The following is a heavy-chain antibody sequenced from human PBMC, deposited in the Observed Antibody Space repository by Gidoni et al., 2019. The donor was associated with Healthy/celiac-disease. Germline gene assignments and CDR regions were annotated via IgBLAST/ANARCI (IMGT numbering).Heavy chain of an antibody. CDR3: ARDSGYSSSWTPYFDY. J-gene: IGHJ4*02. CDR1: GFTFSSSG. D-gene: IGHD6-13*01. CDR2: IWYDGSNK. Sequence: QVQLVESGGGVVQPGRSLRLSCAASGFTFSSSGMHWVRQAPGKGLEWVAVIWYDGSNKYYADSVKGRFTISRDNSKNTLYLQMNSLRAEDTAVYYCARDSGYSSSWTPYFDYWGQGTLVTVSS. V-gene: IGHV3-33*01.